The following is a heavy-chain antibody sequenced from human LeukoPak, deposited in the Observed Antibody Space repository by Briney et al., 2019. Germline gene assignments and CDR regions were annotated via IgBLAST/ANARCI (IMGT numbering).Heavy chain of an antibody. CDR1: GYTFTSYY. CDR3: ARSKTIFGVVMPGDPFSGSRD. CDR2: INPSGGST. J-gene: IGHJ4*02. V-gene: IGHV1-46*01. Sequence: ASEKVSCKASGYTFTSYYMHWVRQAPGQGLEWMGIINPSGGSTIYEQKFQGRITMTRDTSTSTVYMGLSSLRSEDTAVYYCARSKTIFGVVMPGDPFSGSRDWGQGTLVTVSS. D-gene: IGHD3-3*01.